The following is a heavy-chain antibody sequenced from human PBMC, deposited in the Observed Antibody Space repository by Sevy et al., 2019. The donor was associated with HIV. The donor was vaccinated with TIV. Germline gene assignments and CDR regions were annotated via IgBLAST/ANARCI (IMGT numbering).Heavy chain of an antibody. CDR1: GFTFSDYY. CDR3: AGFSRGSAMDPELYDY. Sequence: GGSLRLSCAASGFTFSDYYMSWIRQAPGKGLEWVSYISSSGSTIYYADSVKGRFTISRDNAKNSQYLQMNSLRAEDTAVYYCAGFSRGSAMDPELYDYWGQGTLVTVSS. D-gene: IGHD5-18*01. J-gene: IGHJ4*02. V-gene: IGHV3-11*01. CDR2: ISSSGSTI.